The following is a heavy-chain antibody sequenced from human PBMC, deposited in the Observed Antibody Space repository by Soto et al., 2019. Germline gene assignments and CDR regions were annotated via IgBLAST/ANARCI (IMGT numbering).Heavy chain of an antibody. CDR1: GGTFSSYA. V-gene: IGHV1-69*01. J-gene: IGHJ4*02. CDR2: LIPIFGTA. Sequence: QVQLVQSGAEVKKPGSSVKVSCKASGGTFSSYAISWVRQAPGHGLEWMGGLIPIFGTANYAQKFQGRITITAGDPTSTAHIELSSLKSEATAVYACARVHYNYYDSSGYYNYWGQVTLVTVSS. D-gene: IGHD3-22*01. CDR3: ARVHYNYYDSSGYYNY.